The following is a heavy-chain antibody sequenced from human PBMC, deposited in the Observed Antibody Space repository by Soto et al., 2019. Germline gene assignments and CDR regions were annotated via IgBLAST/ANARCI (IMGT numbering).Heavy chain of an antibody. Sequence: QVQLQESGPGLVKPSQTLSLTCTVSGGSISSGDYYWSWVRQPPGKGLEWIGYINYSGSTYYNPSLRRRVTISVDTSKIPFSLKLSSVTAADTAVYYCASIRFLEWTRLGDYWGQGTLVTVSS. CDR3: ASIRFLEWTRLGDY. J-gene: IGHJ4*02. V-gene: IGHV4-30-4*01. CDR1: GGSISSGDYY. CDR2: INYSGST. D-gene: IGHD3-3*01.